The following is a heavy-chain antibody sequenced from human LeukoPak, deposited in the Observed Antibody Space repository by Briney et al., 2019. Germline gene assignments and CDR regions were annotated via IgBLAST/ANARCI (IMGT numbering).Heavy chain of an antibody. CDR2: INPNSGGT. D-gene: IGHD6-13*01. Sequence: ASVKVSCKASGYTFTGYYMHWVRQAPGQGLEWMGWINPNSGGTNYAQKFQGRVTMTRDTSISTAYMELSRLRSDDTAVYYCAREDTAAAGPSYYFDYWGQGTLVTVSS. V-gene: IGHV1-2*02. J-gene: IGHJ4*02. CDR3: AREDTAAAGPSYYFDY. CDR1: GYTFTGYY.